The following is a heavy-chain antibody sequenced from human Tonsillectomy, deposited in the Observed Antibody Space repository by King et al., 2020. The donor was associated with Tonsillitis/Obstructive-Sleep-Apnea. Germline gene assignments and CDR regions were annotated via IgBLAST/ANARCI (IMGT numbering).Heavy chain of an antibody. Sequence: VQLVESGGGLVQPGGSLRLSCAASGFTFGTYAMSWVRQAPGKGLEWVSTFSSGDDTYYADSVKGRFTISRNNSKNTLYLQMKSLRAEDTAVFYCVKGGWGSQFDYWGQGTLVTVSS. CDR1: GFTFGTYA. D-gene: IGHD7-27*01. CDR3: VKGGWGSQFDY. V-gene: IGHV3-23*04. CDR2: FSSGDDT. J-gene: IGHJ4*02.